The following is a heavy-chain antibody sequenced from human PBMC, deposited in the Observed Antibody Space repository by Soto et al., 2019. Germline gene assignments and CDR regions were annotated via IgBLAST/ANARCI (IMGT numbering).Heavy chain of an antibody. D-gene: IGHD3-10*01. CDR3: ATNYGSGSTHFDY. CDR2: IIPMLGMS. CDR1: GDTFNFYT. Sequence: QVQLVQSGAEVKKPGSPVRVSCTASGDTFNFYTISWVRRSLDQGPEWMGRIIPMLGMSNYAQKFQGRVTIMADKSTSTVYMNLSGLTSEDTAVYYCATNYGSGSTHFDYWGQGTLVTVSS. J-gene: IGHJ4*02. V-gene: IGHV1-69*02.